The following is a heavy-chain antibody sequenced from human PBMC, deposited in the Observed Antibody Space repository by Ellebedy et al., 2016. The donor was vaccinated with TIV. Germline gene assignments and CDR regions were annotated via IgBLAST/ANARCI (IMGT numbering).Heavy chain of an antibody. V-gene: IGHV1-18*01. J-gene: IGHJ4*02. Sequence: AASVKVSCKASGYTFINYGISWVRQAPGQGLEWMGWISAYNGDTNYAQKSQGRVTLTTDTSTSTAYMELRSLRSDDTAVDYWARDTYCTSTTCYLGPDYWGQGTLVTVSS. CDR2: ISAYNGDT. CDR3: ARDTYCTSTTCYLGPDY. CDR1: GYTFINYG. D-gene: IGHD2-2*01.